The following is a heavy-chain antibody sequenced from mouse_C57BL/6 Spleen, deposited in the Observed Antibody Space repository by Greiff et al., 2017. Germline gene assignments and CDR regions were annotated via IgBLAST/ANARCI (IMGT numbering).Heavy chain of an antibody. CDR2: INYDGSST. D-gene: IGHD3-3*01. CDR3: AREGDWDSGDYFDY. Sequence: DVKLVESEGGLVQPGSSMKLSCTASGFTFSDYYMAWVRQVPEKGLEWVANINYDGSSTYYLDSLKSRFIISRDNAKNILYLQMSSLKSEDTATYYCAREGDWDSGDYFDYWGQGTTLTVSS. CDR1: GFTFSDYY. V-gene: IGHV5-16*01. J-gene: IGHJ2*01.